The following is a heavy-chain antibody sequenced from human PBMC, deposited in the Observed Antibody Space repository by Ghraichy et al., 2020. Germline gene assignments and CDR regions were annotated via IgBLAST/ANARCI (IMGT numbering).Heavy chain of an antibody. V-gene: IGHV3-7*04. Sequence: LSLTCAASGFTFNTYYMTWVRQAPGRGLEWVANIKQDGSERYYVDSVKGRFTISRDNAKESVYLQMNSLRAEDTAVYFCGRGGYIYGSNPVDYWGQGTQVTVSP. CDR3: GRGGYIYGSNPVDY. CDR1: GFTFNTYY. J-gene: IGHJ4*02. D-gene: IGHD5-18*01. CDR2: IKQDGSER.